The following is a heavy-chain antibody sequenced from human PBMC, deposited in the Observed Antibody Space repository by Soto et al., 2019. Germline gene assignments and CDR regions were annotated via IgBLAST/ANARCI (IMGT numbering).Heavy chain of an antibody. J-gene: IGHJ4*02. Sequence: QITLKESGPTLVKPTQTLTLTCTFSGFSFSTSSVGVGWIRQPPGKALEWLALIYWDDDKRYNPSLRNRHTITKDTSRNRVVVTMTDMDPVDTGTYYCVKAYWVATGIRYYFDYWGQGTLFTVSS. CDR3: VKAYWVATGIRYYFDY. CDR1: GFSFSTSSVG. V-gene: IGHV2-5*04. D-gene: IGHD2-21*02. CDR2: IYWDDDK.